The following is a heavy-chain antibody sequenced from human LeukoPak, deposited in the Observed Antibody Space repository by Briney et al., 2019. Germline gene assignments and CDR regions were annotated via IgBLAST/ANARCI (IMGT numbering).Heavy chain of an antibody. CDR1: GGSISSGGYS. D-gene: IGHD5-12*01. CDR3: ARARETVAIDY. V-gene: IGHV4-30-2*01. J-gene: IGHJ4*02. CDR2: IYHSGST. Sequence: SETLSLTCAVSGGSISSGGYSWSWIRQPPGKGLEWIGYIYHSGSTYYNPSLKSRVTISVDRSKNQFSLKLSSVTAADTAIYYCARARETVAIDYWGQGTLVTVSS.